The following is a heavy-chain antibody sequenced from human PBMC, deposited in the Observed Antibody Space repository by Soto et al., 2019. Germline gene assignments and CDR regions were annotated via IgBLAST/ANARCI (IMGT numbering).Heavy chain of an antibody. J-gene: IGHJ6*02. CDR3: ARGLQWQRQGYYYYAMDV. CDR2: VMPMSGTA. Sequence: QVHLVQSGAEVKKPGSSVWVSCKASGGTFSNSVISWVRQAPGQGLEWMGAVMPMSGTAHYAQTFQGRVTITADRSANTVYMELTSLTSEDTGFVYCARGLQWQRQGYYYYAMDVWGQGTTVTVSS. D-gene: IGHD1-1*01. V-gene: IGHV1-69*06. CDR1: GGTFSNSV.